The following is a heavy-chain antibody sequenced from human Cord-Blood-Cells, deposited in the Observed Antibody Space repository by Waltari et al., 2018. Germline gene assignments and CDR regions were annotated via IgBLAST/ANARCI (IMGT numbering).Heavy chain of an antibody. Sequence: EVQLVESGGGLIQPGGSLRLSCAASGFTVSSNYLSWVRQAPGKGREWVSFIYSGGSTYYADSVKSRFTISRDNSKNTLYLQMNSLRAEDTAVYYCARSWYFDYWGQGTLVTVSS. J-gene: IGHJ4*02. CDR1: GFTVSSNY. CDR3: ARSWYFDY. V-gene: IGHV3-53*01. D-gene: IGHD6-13*01. CDR2: IYSGGST.